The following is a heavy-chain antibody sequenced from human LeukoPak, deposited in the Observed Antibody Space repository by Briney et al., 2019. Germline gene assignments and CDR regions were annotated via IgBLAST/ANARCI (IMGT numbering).Heavy chain of an antibody. Sequence: GGSLRLSCAASRFTFSSYAMHWVRQAPGKGLEWVAVISYDGSNKYYADSVKGRFTISRDNSKNTLYLQMNSLRAEDTAVYYCARGLKQWLLDYWGQGTLVTVSS. CDR1: RFTFSSYA. CDR3: ARGLKQWLLDY. D-gene: IGHD6-19*01. J-gene: IGHJ4*02. V-gene: IGHV3-30*04. CDR2: ISYDGSNK.